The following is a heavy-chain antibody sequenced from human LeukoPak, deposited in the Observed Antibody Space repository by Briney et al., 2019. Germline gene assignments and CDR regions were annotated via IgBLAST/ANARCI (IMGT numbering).Heavy chain of an antibody. D-gene: IGHD3-10*01. CDR2: IIPILGIT. V-gene: IGHV1-69*02. CDR3: ARPSLSGMVRGNWYFDL. Sequence: ASVKVSCKASGGTFSSYTISWVRQAPGQGLEWMGRIIPILGITNYAQKFQGRVTITADKSTSTAYMELSSLRSEDTAVYYCARPSLSGMVRGNWYFDLWGRGTLVIVSS. J-gene: IGHJ2*01. CDR1: GGTFSSYT.